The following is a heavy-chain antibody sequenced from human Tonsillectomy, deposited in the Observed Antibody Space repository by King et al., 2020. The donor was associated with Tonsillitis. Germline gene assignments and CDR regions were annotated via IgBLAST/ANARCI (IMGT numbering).Heavy chain of an antibody. J-gene: IGHJ5*02. V-gene: IGHV4-39*01. D-gene: IGHD6-19*01. Sequence: LQLQESGPGLVKPSETLSLTCTVSGGSISSSSYYWGWIRQPPGKGLGWIGSIYYSGSTYYNPSLKSRVTLDVDTSKNQFSLKLSSVTAADTAVYYCARQRVWSGWYVWFDPWGQGTLVTVSS. CDR2: IYYSGST. CDR1: GGSISSSSYY. CDR3: ARQRVWSGWYVWFDP.